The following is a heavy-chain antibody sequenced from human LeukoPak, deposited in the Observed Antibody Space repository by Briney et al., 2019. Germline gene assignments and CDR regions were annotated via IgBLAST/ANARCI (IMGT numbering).Heavy chain of an antibody. J-gene: IGHJ4*02. CDR1: GGTFSSYA. D-gene: IGHD2-8*01. CDR3: ASTGIQYMLYYFDY. Sequence: SVKVSCKASGGTFSSYAISWVRQAPGQGLEWMGGIIPIFGTANYAQKFQGRVTITADESTSTAYMGLSSLRSEDTAVYYCASTGIQYMLYYFDYWGQGTLVTVSS. V-gene: IGHV1-69*01. CDR2: IIPIFGTA.